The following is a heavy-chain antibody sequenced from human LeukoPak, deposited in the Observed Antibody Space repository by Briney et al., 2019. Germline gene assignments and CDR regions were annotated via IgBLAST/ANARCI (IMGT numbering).Heavy chain of an antibody. Sequence: GGSVRLSCTTSGFAFDDFAMSWVRQPAGKGLEWVGFIRRRAYGGAAEYAASVKGRFISSRDDSKGIAYLQMNSLKTEDTAVYYCSRNGLVDFDYWGQGSRVIVSP. J-gene: IGHJ4*02. CDR2: IRRRAYGGAA. V-gene: IGHV3-49*04. CDR1: GFAFDDFA. CDR3: SRNGLVDFDY.